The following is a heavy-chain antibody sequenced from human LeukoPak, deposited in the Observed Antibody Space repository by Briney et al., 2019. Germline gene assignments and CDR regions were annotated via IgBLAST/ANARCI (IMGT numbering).Heavy chain of an antibody. CDR1: GCTFTSYG. D-gene: IGHD3-10*01. CDR3: ARAWFGELSRYYYYYGMDV. Sequence: GASVKVSCKASGCTFTSYGISWVRQAPGQGLEWMGWISAYNGNTNYAQKLQGRVARTTDTSTSTAYMELRSLRSDDTAVYYCARAWFGELSRYYYYYGMDVWGQGTTVTVSS. J-gene: IGHJ6*02. CDR2: ISAYNGNT. V-gene: IGHV1-18*01.